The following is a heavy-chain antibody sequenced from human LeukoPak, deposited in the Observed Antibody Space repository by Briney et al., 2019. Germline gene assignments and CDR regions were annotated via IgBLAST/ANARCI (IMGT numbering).Heavy chain of an antibody. D-gene: IGHD6-13*01. CDR3: ARDVHIAAAEQDYFDY. CDR1: GFTFSDYY. Sequence: PGGSLRLSCAASGFTFSDYYMSWIRQAPGKGREWVSYISSSGSTIYYADSVKGRFTISRDNAKNSLYLQMNSLRAEDTAVYYCARDVHIAAAEQDYFDYWGQGTLVTVSS. J-gene: IGHJ4*02. V-gene: IGHV3-11*04. CDR2: ISSSGSTI.